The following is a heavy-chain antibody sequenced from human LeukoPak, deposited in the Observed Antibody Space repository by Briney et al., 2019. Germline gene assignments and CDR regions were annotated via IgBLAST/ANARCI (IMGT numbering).Heavy chain of an antibody. Sequence: PSETLSLTCTVSGGSISGYYWSWIRQPPGKGLEWIGYIYTSGTTNYNPSLKSRVTISVDTSKNQFSLELSSVTAADTAVYFCARQGGSKAVARFDYWGQGTLVTVSS. J-gene: IGHJ4*02. V-gene: IGHV4-4*09. D-gene: IGHD6-19*01. CDR2: IYTSGTT. CDR3: ARQGGSKAVARFDY. CDR1: GGSISGYY.